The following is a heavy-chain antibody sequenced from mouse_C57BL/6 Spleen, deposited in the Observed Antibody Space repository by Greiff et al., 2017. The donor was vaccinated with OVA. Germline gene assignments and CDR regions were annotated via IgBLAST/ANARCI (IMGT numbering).Heavy chain of an antibody. Sequence: EVMLVESGGGLVKPGGSLKLSCAASGFTFSSYAMSWVRQTPEKRLEWVATISDGGSYTYYPDNVKGRFTISRDNAKNNLYLQMSHLKSEDTAMYYCARDRPDGSSYPWYFDVWGTGTTVTVSS. D-gene: IGHD1-1*01. CDR3: ARDRPDGSSYPWYFDV. V-gene: IGHV5-4*01. CDR1: GFTFSSYA. J-gene: IGHJ1*03. CDR2: ISDGGSYT.